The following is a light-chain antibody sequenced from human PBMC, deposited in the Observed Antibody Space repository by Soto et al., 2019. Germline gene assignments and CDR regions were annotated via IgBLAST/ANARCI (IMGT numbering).Light chain of an antibody. CDR3: QQYNSYPWS. J-gene: IGKJ1*01. Sequence: DTQMTQSPSTLSASVGDRVTITCRASQSISSWLAWYQQKPGKAPNLLIFKASTLESGVPSRFSGSGSGTEFTLTISSLQPDDFATYYCQQYNSYPWSFGQGNKVEIK. CDR1: QSISSW. CDR2: KAS. V-gene: IGKV1-5*03.